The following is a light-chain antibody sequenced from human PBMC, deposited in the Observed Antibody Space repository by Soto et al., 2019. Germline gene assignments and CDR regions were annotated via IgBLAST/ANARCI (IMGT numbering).Light chain of an antibody. Sequence: SMYAYQRDRVTISCRASKTISNFLNWYQQRPGTAPKLLIHVASTLQTGVPSRFSGSGSGTDFSLTISNLQPEDSATYYCQQTYFTIVSFGGVTKV. CDR2: VAS. J-gene: IGKJ4*01. V-gene: IGKV1-39*01. CDR3: QQTYFTIVS. CDR1: KTISNF.